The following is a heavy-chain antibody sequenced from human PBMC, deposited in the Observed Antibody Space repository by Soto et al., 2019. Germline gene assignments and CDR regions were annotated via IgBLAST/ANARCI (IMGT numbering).Heavy chain of an antibody. CDR1: GFSCRSYE. CDR2: IRSHGRTM. J-gene: IGHJ6*02. Sequence: GGSLRLPCVASGFSCRSYEMNWVRQAPGKGLAWVSYIRSHGRTMYYADSVKGRFTISRDNAKNSLYLQMSSLRAEDRAAYYCPSLVVRAAVFGRNYYGMDVWDQRSTGT. CDR3: PSLVVRAAVFGRNYYGMDV. D-gene: IGHD2-15*01. V-gene: IGHV3-48*03.